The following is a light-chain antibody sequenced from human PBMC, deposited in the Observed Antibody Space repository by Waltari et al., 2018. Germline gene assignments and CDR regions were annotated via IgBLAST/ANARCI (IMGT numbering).Light chain of an antibody. CDR1: QGILDGSNNRNS. Sequence: DIVMTQSPDSLAVSLGERATINCKSSQGILDGSNNRNSLAWYQQKPGQSPNLLIYWASTRESGVPDRFIGSGSGTDFSLTISSLQAEDVAVYYCQQYYRVPLTFGGGTKIEIK. CDR2: WAS. V-gene: IGKV4-1*01. CDR3: QQYYRVPLT. J-gene: IGKJ4*01.